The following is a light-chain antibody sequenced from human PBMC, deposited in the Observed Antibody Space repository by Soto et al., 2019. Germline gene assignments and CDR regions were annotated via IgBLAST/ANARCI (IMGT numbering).Light chain of an antibody. Sequence: QSALAQPPSVSGAPGQRVTISCTGSSSNIGAGYDVHWYQQLPGTAPKLLIYGNSNRPSGVPDRFSGSKSGNTASLTISGLQAADEADYYCSLYTSENTYVLGTGTKVTV. J-gene: IGLJ1*01. CDR1: SSNIGAGYD. CDR3: SLYTSENTYV. CDR2: GNS. V-gene: IGLV1-40*01.